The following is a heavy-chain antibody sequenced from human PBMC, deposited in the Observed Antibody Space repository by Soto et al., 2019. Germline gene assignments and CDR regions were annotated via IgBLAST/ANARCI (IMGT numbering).Heavy chain of an antibody. Sequence: GGSLRLSCSASGFTFSSYAMHWVRQAPGKGLEYVSAISSNGGSTYYADSVKGRFTISRDNSKNKLYLQMSSLRAEDPAVYYFVKGAEAFHCCGGSCYFHHWGQGTLVTVSS. CDR3: VKGAEAFHCCGGSCYFHH. CDR2: ISSNGGST. CDR1: GFTFSSYA. J-gene: IGHJ1*01. V-gene: IGHV3-64D*09. D-gene: IGHD2-15*01.